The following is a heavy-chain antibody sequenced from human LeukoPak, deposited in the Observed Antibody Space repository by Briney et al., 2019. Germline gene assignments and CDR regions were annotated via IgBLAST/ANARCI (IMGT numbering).Heavy chain of an antibody. CDR1: GFTFSSYA. V-gene: IGHV3-23*01. CDR3: AKEGPYDFWSGHASAFDI. D-gene: IGHD3-3*01. CDR2: ISGNGGST. Sequence: GGSLRLSCAASGFTFSSYAMNWVRQAPGEGLEWVSAISGNGGSTYYADSVKGRFTISRDNSKNTLYLQIDSLRAEDTAVYYCAKEGPYDFWSGHASAFDIWGQGTKVTVSS. J-gene: IGHJ3*02.